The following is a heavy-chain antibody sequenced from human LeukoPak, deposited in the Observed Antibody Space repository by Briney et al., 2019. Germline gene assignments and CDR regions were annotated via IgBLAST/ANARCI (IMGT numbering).Heavy chain of an antibody. J-gene: IGHJ6*03. CDR1: GGTFSSYA. Sequence: SVKVSCKASGGTFSSYAISWVRQAPGQGLEWMGGIIPIFGTANYAQKSQGRVTITTDESTSTAYMELSSLRSEDTAVYYCARTSLGYCSSTSCSYYYYYMDVWGKGTTVTVSS. V-gene: IGHV1-69*05. CDR3: ARTSLGYCSSTSCSYYYYYMDV. D-gene: IGHD2-2*01. CDR2: IIPIFGTA.